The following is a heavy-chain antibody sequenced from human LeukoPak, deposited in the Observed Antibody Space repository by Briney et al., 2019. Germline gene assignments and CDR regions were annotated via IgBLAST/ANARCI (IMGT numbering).Heavy chain of an antibody. CDR3: AKFRDFGGRDY. CDR2: ISSSGSTI. D-gene: IGHD3-10*01. Sequence: GGSLRLSCAASGFTFRSYSMNWVRQAPGRGLEWLSYISSSGSTIDYADSVKGRFTISRDNAKNSLYLQMNSLRAEDTAVYYCAKFRDFGGRDYWGQGTLVTVSS. CDR1: GFTFRSYS. V-gene: IGHV3-48*04. J-gene: IGHJ4*02.